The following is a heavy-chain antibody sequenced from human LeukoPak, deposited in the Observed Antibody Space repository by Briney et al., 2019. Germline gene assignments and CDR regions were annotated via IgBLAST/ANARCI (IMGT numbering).Heavy chain of an antibody. V-gene: IGHV3-23*01. CDR3: AKSPGGILGY. J-gene: IGHJ4*02. CDR2: ISGSGGNT. D-gene: IGHD4-23*01. Sequence: GGSLRLSCAASGFTFSSSAMSWVRQAPGKGLEWVSAISGSGGNTYYADSVKGRFTISRDNSKNTLYLQMNSLRAEDTAVYYCAKSPGGILGYWGQGTLVTVSS. CDR1: GFTFSSSA.